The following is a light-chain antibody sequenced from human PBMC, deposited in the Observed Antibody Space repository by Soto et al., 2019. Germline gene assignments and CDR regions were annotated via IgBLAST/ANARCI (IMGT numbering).Light chain of an antibody. V-gene: IGLV2-14*01. Sequence: QSALTQPASVSGSPGQSITISCTGTSSDVGGYNHVSWYQQHPGKAPKLMISEVSNRPSGVSNRFSGSKSGNTASLTISGLQAEDEADYYCSSYTTRSTLVFGGGTKLTVL. J-gene: IGLJ3*02. CDR2: EVS. CDR1: SSDVGGYNH. CDR3: SSYTTRSTLV.